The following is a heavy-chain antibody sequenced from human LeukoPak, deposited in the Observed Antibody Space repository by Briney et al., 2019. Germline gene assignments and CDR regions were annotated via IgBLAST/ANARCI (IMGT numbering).Heavy chain of an antibody. D-gene: IGHD6-19*01. CDR2: IYGGGGT. Sequence: PGGSLSLSCTVSGFTVSSSYMTWVRQAPGRGLEWVSLIYGGGGTYYADSVKGRFTISRHNSENTLYLEMNSLRPEDTAVYYCARVGVGTVAGNYFDDWGQGTLVTVSS. CDR1: GFTVSSSY. J-gene: IGHJ4*02. CDR3: ARVGVGTVAGNYFDD. V-gene: IGHV3-53*04.